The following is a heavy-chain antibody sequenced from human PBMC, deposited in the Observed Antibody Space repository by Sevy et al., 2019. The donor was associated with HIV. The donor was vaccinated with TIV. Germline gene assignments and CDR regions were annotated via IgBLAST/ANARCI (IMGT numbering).Heavy chain of an antibody. D-gene: IGHD6-19*01. V-gene: IGHV3-48*02. J-gene: IGHJ2*01. CDR1: GFTFSSYS. CDR3: ASDSSGSDWYFDL. CDR2: ISSSSSTI. Sequence: GGSLRLSCAASGFTFSSYSMNWVRQTPGKGLEWVSYISSSSSTIYYADSVKGRFTISRDNAKNSLYLQMNSLRDEDTAVYYCASDSSGSDWYFDLWGRGTLVTVSS.